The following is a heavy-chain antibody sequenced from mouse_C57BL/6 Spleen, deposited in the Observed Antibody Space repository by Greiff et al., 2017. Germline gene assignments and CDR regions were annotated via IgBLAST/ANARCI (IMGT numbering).Heavy chain of an antibody. Sequence: VKLQQSGAELARPGASVKLSCKASGYTFTSYGISWVKQRPGQGLEWIGEIYPRSGNTYYNEKFKGKATLTADKSSSTAYMELRSLTSEDSAVYFCASREDAKSGGFDYWGQGTTLTVSS. CDR1: GYTFTSYG. CDR3: ASREDAKSGGFDY. V-gene: IGHV1-81*01. CDR2: IYPRSGNT. J-gene: IGHJ2*01. D-gene: IGHD6-1*01.